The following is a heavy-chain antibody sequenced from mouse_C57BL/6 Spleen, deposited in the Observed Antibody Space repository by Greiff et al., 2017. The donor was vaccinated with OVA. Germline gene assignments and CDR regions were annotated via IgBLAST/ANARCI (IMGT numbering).Heavy chain of an antibody. J-gene: IGHJ3*01. V-gene: IGHV1-4*01. CDR3: AREPIITTVPSWFAY. Sequence: QVTLKESGAELARPGASVKMSCKASGYTFTSYTMHWVKQRPGQGLEWIGYINPSSGYTKYNQKFKDKATLTADKSSSTAYMQLSSLTSEDSAVYYCAREPIITTVPSWFAYWGQGTLVTVSA. CDR2: INPSSGYT. D-gene: IGHD1-1*01. CDR1: GYTFTSYT.